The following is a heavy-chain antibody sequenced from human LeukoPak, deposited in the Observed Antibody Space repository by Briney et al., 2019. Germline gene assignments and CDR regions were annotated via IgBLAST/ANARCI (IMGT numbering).Heavy chain of an antibody. CDR2: IGSSSSTI. CDR3: ARGRMDV. Sequence: GGSLRLSCAASGFTFSSYSMNWVRQAPGKGLEWVSYIGSSSSTIYYADSVKGRFTISRDNAKNSLYLQMNSLRAEDTAVYYCARGRMDVWGKGTTVTVSS. V-gene: IGHV3-48*04. CDR1: GFTFSSYS. J-gene: IGHJ6*03.